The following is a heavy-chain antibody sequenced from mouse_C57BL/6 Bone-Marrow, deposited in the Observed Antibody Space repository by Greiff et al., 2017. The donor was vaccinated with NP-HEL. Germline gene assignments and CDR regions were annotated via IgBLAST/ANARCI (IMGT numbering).Heavy chain of an antibody. V-gene: IGHV1-81*01. Sequence: VQLQQSGAELARPGASVKLSCKASGYTFTSYGISWVKQRTGQGLEWIGEIYPRSGNTYYNEKFKGKATLTADKSSSTAYMELRSLTSEDSAVYFCARKLLTTVVGGYWYFDVWGTGTTVTVSS. CDR3: ARKLLTTVVGGYWYFDV. CDR2: IYPRSGNT. CDR1: GYTFTSYG. J-gene: IGHJ1*03. D-gene: IGHD1-1*01.